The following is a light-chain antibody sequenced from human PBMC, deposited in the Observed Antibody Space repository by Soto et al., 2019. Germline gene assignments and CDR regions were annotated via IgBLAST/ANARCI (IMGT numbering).Light chain of an antibody. CDR3: SSYTSRGTLV. Sequence: QSALTQPASVSGSPGQSITISCTGTSSDVGGYNYVSWYQQHPGKVPKLLIYEVSNRPSGVSNRFSGSKSRNTASLTISGLQAEDEDDYYCSSYTSRGTLVFAGGTKVTVL. J-gene: IGLJ2*01. V-gene: IGLV2-14*01. CDR2: EVS. CDR1: SSDVGGYNY.